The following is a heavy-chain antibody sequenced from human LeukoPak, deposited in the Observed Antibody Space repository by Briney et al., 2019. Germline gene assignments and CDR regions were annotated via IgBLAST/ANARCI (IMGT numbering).Heavy chain of an antibody. V-gene: IGHV1-69*05. D-gene: IGHD3-22*01. CDR1: GGTFSSYA. CDR2: IIPIFGTA. CDR3: ARDGYYDSSGYP. Sequence: SVKVSCKASGGTFSSYAISWVRQAPGQGLEWMGGIIPIFGTANYAQKLQGRVTMTTDTSTSTAYMELRSLRSDDTAVYYCARDGYYDSSGYPWGQGTLVTVSS. J-gene: IGHJ5*02.